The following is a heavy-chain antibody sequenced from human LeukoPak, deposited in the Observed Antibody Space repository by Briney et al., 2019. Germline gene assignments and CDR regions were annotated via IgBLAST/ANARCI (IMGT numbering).Heavy chain of an antibody. CDR2: IRYDGGNK. V-gene: IGHV3-30*02. J-gene: IGHJ4*02. CDR1: GFTFSSYG. CDR3: ARGHIVVLTAPDY. D-gene: IGHD2-21*02. Sequence: GGSLRLSCAASGFTFSSYGMNWVRQAPGKGLEWVAFIRYDGGNKYYADSVKGRFTISRDSSKNTLYLQMNSLRAEDTAVYYCARGHIVVLTAPDYWGQGTLVTVSS.